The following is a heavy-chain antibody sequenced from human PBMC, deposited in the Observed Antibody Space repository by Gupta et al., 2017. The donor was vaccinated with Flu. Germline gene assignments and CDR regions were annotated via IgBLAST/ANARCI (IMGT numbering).Heavy chain of an antibody. CDR1: GYTFTGYY. CDR2: INPNIGGT. V-gene: IGHV1-2*02. Sequence: QVQLVQSGAEVKKPGASVKVSCKASGYTFTGYYMHWVRPAPGQGLEWMGWINPNIGGTNYAQKFQGRVTMTRDTSISTAYMELSRLRSDDTAVYYCARDAPIVVVPAAIVDFDYWGQGTLVTVSS. D-gene: IGHD2-2*02. CDR3: ARDAPIVVVPAAIVDFDY. J-gene: IGHJ4*02.